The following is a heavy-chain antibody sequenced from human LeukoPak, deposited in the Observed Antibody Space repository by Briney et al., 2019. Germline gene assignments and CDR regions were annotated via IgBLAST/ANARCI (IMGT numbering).Heavy chain of an antibody. CDR1: GYTFTSYY. D-gene: IGHD6-13*01. CDR2: INPSGGST. J-gene: IGHJ4*02. CDR3: ARFEQQLDIFDY. V-gene: IGHV1-46*01. Sequence: GASVKVSCKASGYTFTSYYMHWVRQAPGQGLKWMGIINPSGGSTSYAQKFQGRVTMTRDTSTSTVYMELSSLRSEDTAVYYCARFEQQLDIFDYWGQGTLVTVSS.